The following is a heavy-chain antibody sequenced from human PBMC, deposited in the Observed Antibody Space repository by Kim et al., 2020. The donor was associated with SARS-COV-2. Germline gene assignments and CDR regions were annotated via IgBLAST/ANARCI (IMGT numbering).Heavy chain of an antibody. J-gene: IGHJ2*01. CDR3: ASQVGYSSSWSPEDWYFDL. CDR1: GFTFSSYA. Sequence: GGSLRLSCAASGFTFSSYAMHWVRQAPGKGLEWVAVISYDGSNKYYVDSVKGRFTISRDNSKNTLYLQMNSLRAEDTAVYYCASQVGYSSSWSPEDWYFDLWGRGTLVTVSS. V-gene: IGHV3-30*04. CDR2: ISYDGSNK. D-gene: IGHD6-13*01.